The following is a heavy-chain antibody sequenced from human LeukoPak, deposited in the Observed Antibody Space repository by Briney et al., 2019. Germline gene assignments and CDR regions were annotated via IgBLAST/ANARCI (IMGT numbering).Heavy chain of an antibody. CDR1: GGSIRSSYYY. Sequence: SETLSLTCTVSGGSIRSSYYYWGWIRQPPGKGLEWIGSIYDSGSTYYNPSLKSRVTISVDTSKDQFSLKLSSVTAADTAVYYCAACFRYSGSHDYWGQGTLVTVSS. D-gene: IGHD1-26*01. J-gene: IGHJ4*02. V-gene: IGHV4-39*07. CDR2: IYDSGST. CDR3: AACFRYSGSHDY.